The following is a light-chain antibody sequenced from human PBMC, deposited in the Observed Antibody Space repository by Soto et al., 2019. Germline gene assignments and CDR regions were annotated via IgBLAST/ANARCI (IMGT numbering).Light chain of an antibody. J-gene: IGKJ2*01. CDR1: QSVSSSY. CDR2: GAS. Sequence: EIVLTQSPGTLSLSPGERATLSCRASQSVSSSYLAWYQQKPGQAPRLLIYGASTRATGTPDRFSGSGSGTDFTLTISRLEREDCAVYYCHQYGSSPYTFGQGTKLEIK. V-gene: IGKV3-20*01. CDR3: HQYGSSPYT.